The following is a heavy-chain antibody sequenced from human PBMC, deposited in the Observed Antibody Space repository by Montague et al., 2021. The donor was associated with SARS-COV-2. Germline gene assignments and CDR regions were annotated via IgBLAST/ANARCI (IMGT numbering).Heavy chain of an antibody. CDR1: GGSLSGYY. D-gene: IGHD2-2*01. Sequence: SETLSLTCAVYGGSLSGYYWSWIRQPPGEGLEWIAEISHSGSTSYNPSLKSRVTISVDTSKNQFSLKLSSATAADTAVYYCARVPYQPLFVTRYYGMDVWGQGTTVTVSS. V-gene: IGHV4-34*01. CDR3: ARVPYQPLFVTRYYGMDV. J-gene: IGHJ6*02. CDR2: ISHSGST.